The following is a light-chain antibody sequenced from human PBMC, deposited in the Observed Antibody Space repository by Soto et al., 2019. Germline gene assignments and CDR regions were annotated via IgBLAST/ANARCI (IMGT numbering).Light chain of an antibody. Sequence: QLVLTQSPSASASLGASVKLTCTLSSGHSTYAIARHQQQPEKGPRYLMKLNSDGSHSKGDGIPDRFSGSSSGAERYLTISSLQSEDEADYYCQTWGTGLYVVFGGGTKLTVL. J-gene: IGLJ2*01. V-gene: IGLV4-69*01. CDR2: LNSDGSH. CDR1: SGHSTYA. CDR3: QTWGTGLYVV.